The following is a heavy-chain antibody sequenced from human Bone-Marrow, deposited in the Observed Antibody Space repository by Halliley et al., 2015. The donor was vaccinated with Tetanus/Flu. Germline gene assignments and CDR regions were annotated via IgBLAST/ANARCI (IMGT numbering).Heavy chain of an antibody. CDR2: YRSKGRN. Sequence: YRSKGRNDYAGSVKSRITNNPDTSKNQFSLQLSSVTPEDTAVYYCARRQPGSDAFDIWGQGTMVTVSS. CDR3: ARRQPGSDAFDI. J-gene: IGHJ3*02. D-gene: IGHD3-10*01. V-gene: IGHV6-1*01.